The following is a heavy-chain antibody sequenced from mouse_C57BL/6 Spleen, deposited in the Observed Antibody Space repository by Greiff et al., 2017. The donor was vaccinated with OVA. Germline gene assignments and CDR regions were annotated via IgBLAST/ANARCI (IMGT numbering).Heavy chain of an antibody. D-gene: IGHD3-1*01. CDR1: GYTFTDYN. J-gene: IGHJ4*01. CDR3: ARIPSLTRGAMDY. V-gene: IGHV1-18*01. Sequence: VQLQQSGPELVKPGASVKIPCKASGYTFTDYNMDWVKQSHGKSLEWIGDINPNNGGTIYNQKFKGKATLTVDKSSSTAYMELRSLTSEDTAVYYCARIPSLTRGAMDYWGQGTSVTVSS. CDR2: INPNNGGT.